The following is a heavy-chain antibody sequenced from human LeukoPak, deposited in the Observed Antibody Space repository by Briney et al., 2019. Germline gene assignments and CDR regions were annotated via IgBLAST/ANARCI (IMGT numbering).Heavy chain of an antibody. J-gene: IGHJ1*01. CDR2: FDPEDGET. V-gene: IGHV1-24*01. CDR3: ATDSIRGHFGWSIQPIQH. CDR1: GYTLTELS. Sequence: ASVKVSCKVSGYTLTELSMHWVRQAPGKGLEWMGGFDPEDGETIYAQKFQGRVTMTEDTSTDTAYMELSSLRSEDTAVYYCATDSIRGHFGWSIQPIQHWGQGTLVTVSS. D-gene: IGHD3-9*01.